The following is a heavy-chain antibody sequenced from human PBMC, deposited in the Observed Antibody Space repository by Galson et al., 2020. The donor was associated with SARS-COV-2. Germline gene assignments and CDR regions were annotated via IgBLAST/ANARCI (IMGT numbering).Heavy chain of an antibody. D-gene: IGHD6-13*01. Sequence: GGSLRLSCTASGFTFSSYGMHWVRQAPGKGLEWVAVISYDGSNKYYADSVKGRFTISRDNSKNTLYLQMNSLRAEDTAVYYCAKDAYSSSWYYYDYGMDGWGQGTTVTVSS. J-gene: IGHJ6*02. CDR3: AKDAYSSSWYYYDYGMDG. V-gene: IGHV3-30*18. CDR1: GFTFSSYG. CDR2: ISYDGSNK.